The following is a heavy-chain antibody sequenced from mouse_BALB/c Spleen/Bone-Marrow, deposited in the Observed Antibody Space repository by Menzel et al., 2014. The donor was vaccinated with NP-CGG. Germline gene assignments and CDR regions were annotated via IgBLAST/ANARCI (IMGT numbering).Heavy chain of an antibody. CDR3: ARDYDYFFDY. Sequence: EVMLVESGAELVKPGASVKLSCTASGFNIKDTYMHWVKQRPEQGLEWIEWIDPVNGNTKYDPNFQGKATITADTSSNTAYLQLSSLTSEDTAVYYCARDYDYFFDYWGQGTTLTVSS. J-gene: IGHJ2*01. CDR1: GFNIKDTY. D-gene: IGHD2-4*01. V-gene: IGHV14-3*02. CDR2: IDPVNGNT.